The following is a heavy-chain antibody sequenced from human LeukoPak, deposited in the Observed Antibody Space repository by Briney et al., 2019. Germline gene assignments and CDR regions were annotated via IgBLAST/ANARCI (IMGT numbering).Heavy chain of an antibody. J-gene: IGHJ4*02. Sequence: PGGSLRLSCAASGFTFTDYAMSWVRQVPGKGLEWVSTISSSGHSTYYTDSVKGRFTVSRDNSENTVFLQMNSLRAEDTAVYYCAKDHDTVTSSTSDYWGQGTLVTVSS. CDR2: ISSSGHST. V-gene: IGHV3-23*01. CDR3: AKDHDTVTSSTSDY. D-gene: IGHD4-17*01. CDR1: GFTFTDYA.